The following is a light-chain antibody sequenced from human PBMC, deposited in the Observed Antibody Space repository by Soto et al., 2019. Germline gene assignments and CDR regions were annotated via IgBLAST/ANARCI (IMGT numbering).Light chain of an antibody. Sequence: DIQMTQSPSSLSASVGDRVTITCQASQDISNYLNWYQQKPGKAPKLLIYDASNLETGVPSRFSGSGSGTDFTCTISSLQPEDIATYYCQQYDNLPSTITFGQGTRLEMK. V-gene: IGKV1-33*01. J-gene: IGKJ5*01. CDR1: QDISNY. CDR3: QQYDNLPSTIT. CDR2: DAS.